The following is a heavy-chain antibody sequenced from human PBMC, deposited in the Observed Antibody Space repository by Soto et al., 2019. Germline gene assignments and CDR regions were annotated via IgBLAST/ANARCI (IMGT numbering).Heavy chain of an antibody. CDR3: ARAGIEAVADWYFDL. V-gene: IGHV1-18*01. Sequence: GASVKVSCKASGYTFISYGISWVRQAPGQGLEWMGWISAYNGNTNYAQKLQGRVTMTTDTSTSTAYMELRSLRSDDTAVYYCARAGIEAVADWYFDLWGCGTLVTVSS. D-gene: IGHD6-19*01. CDR1: GYTFISYG. J-gene: IGHJ2*01. CDR2: ISAYNGNT.